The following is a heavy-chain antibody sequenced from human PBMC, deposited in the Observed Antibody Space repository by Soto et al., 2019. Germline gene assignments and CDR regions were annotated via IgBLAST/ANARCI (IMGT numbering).Heavy chain of an antibody. V-gene: IGHV4-34*01. CDR2: INHSGST. J-gene: IGHJ4*02. D-gene: IGHD2-15*01. CDR3: ARHGYCSGGSCYKRYDY. CDR1: GGSFSGYY. Sequence: QVQLQQWGAGLLKPSETLSLTCAVYGGSFSGYYWSWIRQPPGKGLEWIGEINHSGSTNYNPSLKRRVTISVDTSKNQFSLKLSSVTAADTAVYYCARHGYCSGGSCYKRYDYWGQGTLVTVSS.